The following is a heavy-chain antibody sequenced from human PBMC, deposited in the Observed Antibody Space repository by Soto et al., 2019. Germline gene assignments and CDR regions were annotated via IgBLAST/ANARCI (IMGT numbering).Heavy chain of an antibody. CDR3: AKDRYDSSGYYPSEYNWFDP. D-gene: IGHD3-22*01. CDR2: ISGSGGST. Sequence: GGSLRLSCAASGFTFSSYAMSWVRQAPGKGLEWVSAISGSGGSTYYADSVKGRFTISRDNSKNTLYLQMNSLRAEDTAVYYCAKDRYDSSGYYPSEYNWFDPWGKGPLVTVSS. J-gene: IGHJ5*02. CDR1: GFTFSSYA. V-gene: IGHV3-23*01.